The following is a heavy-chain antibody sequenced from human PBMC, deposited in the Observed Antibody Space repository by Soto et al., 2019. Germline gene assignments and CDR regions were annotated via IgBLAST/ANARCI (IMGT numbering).Heavy chain of an antibody. D-gene: IGHD3-3*01. CDR2: ISYDSDTI. CDR3: ARLYYDYV. J-gene: IGHJ6*02. CDR1: GFTFGTYS. V-gene: IGHV3-48*02. Sequence: EFQLVESGGALVQPGGSLRLSCAGSGFTFGTYSMNWVRQAAGKGLEWIAYISYDSDTIQYADSVKGRFTISRDNAKNSLYLQMNSLRDEDMAVYYCARLYYDYVWGQGTTVTVSS.